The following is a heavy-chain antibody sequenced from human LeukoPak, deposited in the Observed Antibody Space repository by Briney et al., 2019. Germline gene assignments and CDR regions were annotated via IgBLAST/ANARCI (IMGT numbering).Heavy chain of an antibody. CDR1: GYTFTSYY. Sequence: ASVKVSCKASGYTFTSYYMHWVRQAPGQGLEWMGIINPSGGSTSYAQKFQGRVTMTRDMSTSTVYMELSSLRSEDTAVYCCVVVVVAAYYFDYWGQGTLVTVSS. V-gene: IGHV1-46*01. J-gene: IGHJ4*02. CDR2: INPSGGST. CDR3: VVVVVAAYYFDY. D-gene: IGHD2-15*01.